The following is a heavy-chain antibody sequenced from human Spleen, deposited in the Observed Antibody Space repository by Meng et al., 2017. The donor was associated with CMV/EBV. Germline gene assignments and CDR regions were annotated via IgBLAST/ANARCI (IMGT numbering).Heavy chain of an antibody. CDR3: ARVDVGSSWNYYYGMDV. V-gene: IGHV1-18*01. D-gene: IGHD6-13*01. CDR1: CYTFTSYG. Sequence: SVKVSCKASCYTFTSYGISWVRQAPGQGLEWMGCISAYNGNTNYAQKLQGRVTMPTDTSTSTAYMELSSLRSDDTAVYYCARVDVGSSWNYYYGMDVWGQGTTVTVSS. CDR2: ISAYNGNT. J-gene: IGHJ6*02.